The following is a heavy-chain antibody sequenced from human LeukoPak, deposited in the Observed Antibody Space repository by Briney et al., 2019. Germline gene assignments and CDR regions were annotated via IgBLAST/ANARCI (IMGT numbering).Heavy chain of an antibody. J-gene: IGHJ3*02. V-gene: IGHV3-30-3*01. CDR1: GFTFSSYA. CDR3: ARGAELERRRKSARQGDAFDI. CDR2: ISYDGSNK. D-gene: IGHD1-1*01. Sequence: PGGSLRLSCAASGFTFSSYAMHWVRQAPGKGLEWVAVISYDGSNKYYADSVKGRFTISRDNSKNTLYLQMNSLRAEDTAVYYCARGAELERRRKSARQGDAFDIWGQGTMVTVSS.